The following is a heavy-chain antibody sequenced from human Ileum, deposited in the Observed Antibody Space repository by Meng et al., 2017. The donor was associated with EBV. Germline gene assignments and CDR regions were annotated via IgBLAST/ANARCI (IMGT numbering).Heavy chain of an antibody. J-gene: IGHJ4*02. CDR1: GGYSSGYY. V-gene: IGHV4-34*01. D-gene: IGHD3-22*01. Sequence: QVQLEQWGAGLLKPLVTLSLTCAVFGGYSSGYYWCWIRQPPGKGLEWIGEITHSGSTNYKSSLKSRVTILVDTSKNQLSLKMNSVTAADTAVYYCARCYDSSGYYELNHFDLWGQGTLVTVSS. CDR3: ARCYDSSGYYELNHFDL. CDR2: ITHSGST.